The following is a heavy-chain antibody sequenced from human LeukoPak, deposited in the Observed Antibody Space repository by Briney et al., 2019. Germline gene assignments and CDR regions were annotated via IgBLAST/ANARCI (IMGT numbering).Heavy chain of an antibody. CDR2: ISSSSSYI. Sequence: PGGSLRLSCAASGFTFSSYSMNWVRQAPGKGLEWVSSISSSSSYIYYADSVKGRFTISRDNAKNSLYLQMNSLRAEDTAVYYCARTWVTSDAFDIWGQGTMVTVSS. J-gene: IGHJ3*02. CDR3: ARTWVTSDAFDI. D-gene: IGHD4-23*01. CDR1: GFTFSSYS. V-gene: IGHV3-21*01.